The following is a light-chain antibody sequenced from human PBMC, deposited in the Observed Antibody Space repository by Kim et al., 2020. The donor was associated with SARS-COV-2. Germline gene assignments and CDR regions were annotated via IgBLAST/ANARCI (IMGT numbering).Light chain of an antibody. CDR2: DAS. CDR3: QQRSNWLT. J-gene: IGKJ4*01. V-gene: IGKV3-11*01. CDR1: QSVSSY. Sequence: LWSPGERATLACRASQSVSSYLAWYQQKPGQAPRLLIYDASNRATGIPARFSGSGSGTDFTLTISSLEPEDFAVYYCQQRSNWLTFGGGTKVDIK.